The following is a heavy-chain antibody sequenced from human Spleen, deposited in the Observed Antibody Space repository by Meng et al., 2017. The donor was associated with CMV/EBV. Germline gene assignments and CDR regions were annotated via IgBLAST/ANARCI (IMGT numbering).Heavy chain of an antibody. V-gene: IGHV1-2*02. CDR2: INPNSGGT. J-gene: IGHJ2*01. D-gene: IGHD1-7*01. CDR3: ARVPGSGTTYWYFDL. Sequence: QVQLVQSGAEVKKPGASVKVSCKASGYTFTGYYMHWVRQAPGQGLEWMGWINPNSGGTNYAQKFQGRVTMTRDTSISTAYMELSRLRSDDTAVYYCARVPGSGTTYWYFDLWGRGTLVTVAS. CDR1: GYTFTGYY.